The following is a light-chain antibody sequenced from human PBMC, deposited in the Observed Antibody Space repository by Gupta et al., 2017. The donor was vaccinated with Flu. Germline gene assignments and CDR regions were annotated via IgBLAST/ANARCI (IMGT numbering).Light chain of an antibody. CDR1: SSNIGSNT. J-gene: IGLJ2*01. Sequence: GTPGQRVTLSCSGSSSNIGSNTVTWYQQLPGTAPKLLIYSNNQRPSGVPDRFSGSKSGTSASLAISGLQSEDEADYYCAAWDDSLNVVVFGGGTKLTVL. CDR2: SNN. CDR3: AAWDDSLNVVV. V-gene: IGLV1-44*01.